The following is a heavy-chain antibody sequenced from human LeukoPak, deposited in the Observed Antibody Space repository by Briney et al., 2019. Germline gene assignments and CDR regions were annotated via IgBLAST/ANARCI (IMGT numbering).Heavy chain of an antibody. Sequence: SETLSLTCAVYGGSFSGYYWSWIRQPPGKGLEWIGEINHSGSTNYNPSLKSRVTISVDTSKNQFSLKLSSVTAADKDVYYCARGKRDGYNYPYYYYMDVWGKGTTVTVSS. D-gene: IGHD5-24*01. J-gene: IGHJ6*03. CDR2: INHSGST. V-gene: IGHV4-34*01. CDR1: GGSFSGYY. CDR3: ARGKRDGYNYPYYYYMDV.